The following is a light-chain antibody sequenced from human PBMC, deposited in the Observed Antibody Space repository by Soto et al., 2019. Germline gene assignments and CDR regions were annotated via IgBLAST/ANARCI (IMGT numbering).Light chain of an antibody. CDR1: QSVSSN. CDR3: QQYYDWPIT. CDR2: GAS. V-gene: IGKV3-15*01. Sequence: EIVLTQSPATLSVSPGERATLSCRASQSVSSNLSWYQQKPGQAPRLLIYGASTRATGIPARFSGSGSGTEFTLTISSLQSEDFAVYCCQQYYDWPITFGQGTRLEIK. J-gene: IGKJ5*01.